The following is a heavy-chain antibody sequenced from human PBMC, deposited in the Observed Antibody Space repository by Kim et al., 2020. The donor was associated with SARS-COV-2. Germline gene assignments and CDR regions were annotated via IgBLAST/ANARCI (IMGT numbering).Heavy chain of an antibody. V-gene: IGHV3-23*01. J-gene: IGHJ2*01. CDR3: AKEKWDIVVVVAATSWYFDL. Sequence: RFTISRDNSKNTLYLQMNSLRAEDTAVYYCAKEKWDIVVVVAATSWYFDLWGRGTLVTVSS. D-gene: IGHD2-15*01.